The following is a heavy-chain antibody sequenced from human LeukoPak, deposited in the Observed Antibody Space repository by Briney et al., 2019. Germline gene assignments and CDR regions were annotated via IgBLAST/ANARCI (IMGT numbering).Heavy chain of an antibody. J-gene: IGHJ4*02. V-gene: IGHV3-74*01. CDR1: GFTFSSYW. D-gene: IGHD3-22*01. Sequence: GGSLRLSCAASGFTFSSYWMYWVRQAPGRGLVWVSRINTDGRTTNYADSVKGRFTISRENAKNSLYLQMNSLRAGDTAVYYCVRVDNSAFRDWGQGTLVTVSS. CDR3: VRVDNSAFRD. CDR2: INTDGRTT.